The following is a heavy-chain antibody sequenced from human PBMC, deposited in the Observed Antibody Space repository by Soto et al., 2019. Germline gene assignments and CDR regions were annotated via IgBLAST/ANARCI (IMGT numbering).Heavy chain of an antibody. CDR2: IYYSGST. V-gene: IGHV4-30-4*01. Sequence: QVQLQESGPGLVKPSQTLSLTCTVSGGSISSGDYYWSWIRQPPGKGLEWIGYIYYSGSTYYNPSLRSRVTISVVTSKARCSVKLSAVTAADLAVYYCAREGGKLLWFGIGPFDYWGQGTLVTVSS. CDR1: GGSISSGDYY. CDR3: AREGGKLLWFGIGPFDY. J-gene: IGHJ4*02. D-gene: IGHD3-10*01.